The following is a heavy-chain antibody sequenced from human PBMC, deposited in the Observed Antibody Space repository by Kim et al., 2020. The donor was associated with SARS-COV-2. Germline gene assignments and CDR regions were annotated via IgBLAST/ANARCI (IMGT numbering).Heavy chain of an antibody. Sequence: SQTLSLTCAISGDSVSSNGAAWNWIRQSPSRGLEWLGRTYYRSKWYNDYAVFVKGRITISPDTSKNQFSLHLNSVTPEDTAVYYCAGAGYSSTSYSYYFDYWGQGTLVTVSS. CDR2: TYYRSKWYN. V-gene: IGHV6-1*01. CDR1: GDSVSSNGAA. D-gene: IGHD6-13*01. CDR3: AGAGYSSTSYSYYFDY. J-gene: IGHJ4*02.